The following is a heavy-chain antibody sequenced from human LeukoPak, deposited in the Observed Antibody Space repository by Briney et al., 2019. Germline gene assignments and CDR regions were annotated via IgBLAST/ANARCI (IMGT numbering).Heavy chain of an antibody. V-gene: IGHV4-59*01. J-gene: IGHJ4*02. CDR2: IYYTGST. CDR3: AGTRGSGWYDWFDY. D-gene: IGHD6-19*01. Sequence: SETLSLTCTVSGGSIGTNYWNWIRQPPGKGLEWLGYIYYTGSTSYNPSLKSRVTMSVDTSKNLFSLKLTSVTAADTAVYYCAGTRGSGWYDWFDYWGQGTLVTVSS. CDR1: GGSIGTNY.